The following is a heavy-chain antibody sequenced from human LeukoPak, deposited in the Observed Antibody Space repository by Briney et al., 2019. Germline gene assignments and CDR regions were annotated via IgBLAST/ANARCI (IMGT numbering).Heavy chain of an antibody. Sequence: SETPSLTCTVSGGSISSYYWNWIRQPPGKGLEWIGCVYSSGTTNYNPSLKSRLTISVDTSKKQFSLKLSSVTAADTAVYYCAREQWGLVDYWGQGILVTVSS. CDR1: GGSISSYY. CDR3: AREQWGLVDY. J-gene: IGHJ4*02. CDR2: VYSSGTT. V-gene: IGHV4-59*01. D-gene: IGHD1-26*01.